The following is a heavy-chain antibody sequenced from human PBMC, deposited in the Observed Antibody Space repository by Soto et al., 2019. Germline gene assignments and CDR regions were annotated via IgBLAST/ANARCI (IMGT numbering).Heavy chain of an antibody. CDR2: IYYSGRT. J-gene: IGHJ6*02. Sequence: SETLSLTCTVSGGSISSYYWSWIRQPPGKGLEWIGYIYYSGRTNYNPSLKSRVTLSVETSKKQFSLKLSSVTAAATAVYYCARGSTVTLYGMAVWGQGTTVTVSS. D-gene: IGHD4-17*01. CDR1: GGSISSYY. CDR3: ARGSTVTLYGMAV. V-gene: IGHV4-59*01.